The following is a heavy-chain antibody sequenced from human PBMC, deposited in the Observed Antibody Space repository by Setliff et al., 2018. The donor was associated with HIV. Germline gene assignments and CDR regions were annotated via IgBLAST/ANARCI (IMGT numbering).Heavy chain of an antibody. V-gene: IGHV3-30*01. Sequence: GGSLRLSCAASGFTFTNYAFHWVRQAPGKGLEWVALISFDGSNKYYADSVKGRFTLSRDNSNNTVYLQMNSLTPEDTAVYYCATTSGDLGWGQGTLVTVSS. CDR2: ISFDGSNK. CDR3: ATTSGDLG. J-gene: IGHJ4*02. D-gene: IGHD3-16*01. CDR1: GFTFTNYA.